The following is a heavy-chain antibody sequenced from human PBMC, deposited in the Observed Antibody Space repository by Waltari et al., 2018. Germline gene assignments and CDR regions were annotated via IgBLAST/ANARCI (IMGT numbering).Heavy chain of an antibody. CDR2: IIPNLGKP. CDR1: GGTFSSYA. J-gene: IGHJ2*01. D-gene: IGHD6-19*01. V-gene: IGHV1-69*09. Sequence: QVQLVQSGAEVKKPGSSVKVSCKASGGTFSSYAISWVRQAPGQGLEWMGRIIPNLGKPNYDQKSQGRVTINADKSTSTAYMELSSLRSEDTAVYYCARTHIRGSGWAARENWYFDLWGRGTLVTVSS. CDR3: ARTHIRGSGWAARENWYFDL.